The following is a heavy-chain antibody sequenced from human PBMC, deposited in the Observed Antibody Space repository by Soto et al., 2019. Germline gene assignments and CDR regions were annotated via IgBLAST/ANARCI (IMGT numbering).Heavy chain of an antibody. Sequence: EVQLVESGGGLVKPGGSLRLSCAASGFTFTRYSMNWVRQAPGKGLEWVSTISSGGDITYYAESVKGRFTSSRDNSRNTLYVQMNSLRVDDTAVYYCATDQRGLGIAGYDAFDIWGQGTMVTVSS. V-gene: IGHV3-23*04. CDR1: GFTFTRYS. CDR3: ATDQRGLGIAGYDAFDI. J-gene: IGHJ3*02. D-gene: IGHD2-21*01. CDR2: ISSGGDIT.